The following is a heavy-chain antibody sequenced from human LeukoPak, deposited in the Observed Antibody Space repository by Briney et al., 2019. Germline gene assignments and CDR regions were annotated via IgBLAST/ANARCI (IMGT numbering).Heavy chain of an antibody. CDR1: GYTFTSYA. CDR2: INAGNGNT. J-gene: IGHJ6*02. D-gene: IGHD6-13*01. V-gene: IGHV1-3*01. Sequence: ASVKVSCKASGYTFTSYAMHWVRQAPGQRLEWMGWINAGNGNTKYSQKFQGRVTITRDTSASTAYMELSSLRSEDTAVYYCAGQPGIAAAGRGPYYYYYYGMDVWGQGTTVIVSS. CDR3: AGQPGIAAAGRGPYYYYYYGMDV.